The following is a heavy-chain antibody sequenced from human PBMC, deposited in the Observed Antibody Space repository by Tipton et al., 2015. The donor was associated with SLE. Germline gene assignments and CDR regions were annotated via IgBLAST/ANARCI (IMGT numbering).Heavy chain of an antibody. CDR1: GYSISSGYY. J-gene: IGHJ6*02. D-gene: IGHD6-6*01. CDR2: IYHSGST. Sequence: TLSLTCTVSGYSISSGYYWGWIRQPPGKGLEWIGSIYHSGSTNYNPSLKSRVTISVDTSKNQFSLKLSSVTAADTAVYYCARDPAARRGMDDWGQGTTVTVSS. V-gene: IGHV4-38-2*02. CDR3: ARDPAARRGMDD.